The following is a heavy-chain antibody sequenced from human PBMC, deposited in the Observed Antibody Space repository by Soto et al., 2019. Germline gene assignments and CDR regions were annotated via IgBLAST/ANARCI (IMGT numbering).Heavy chain of an antibody. CDR2: INHSGST. V-gene: IGHV4-34*01. D-gene: IGHD3-22*01. CDR1: GGSFSGYY. J-gene: IGHJ4*02. Sequence: SETLSLTCAVYGGSFSGYYWSWIRQPPGKGLEWIGEINHSGSTNYNPSLKSRVTISVDTSKNQFSLKLSSVTAADTAVYYCARDYYYDSSGYYAGFDYWGQGTLVTSPQ. CDR3: ARDYYYDSSGYYAGFDY.